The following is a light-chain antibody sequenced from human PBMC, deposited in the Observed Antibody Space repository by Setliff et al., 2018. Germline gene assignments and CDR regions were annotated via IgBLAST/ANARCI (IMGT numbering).Light chain of an antibody. Sequence: QSVLTQPPSASGTPGQRVTIYCSGSSSNIGSNTVNWYQQLPGTAPKLLIYRNNQRPSGVPDRFSGSKSGTSASLAISGLQSEDEADYYCAAWDDSLNGYVFGTGTKVTVL. CDR3: AAWDDSLNGYV. V-gene: IGLV1-44*01. CDR1: SSNIGSNT. J-gene: IGLJ1*01. CDR2: RNN.